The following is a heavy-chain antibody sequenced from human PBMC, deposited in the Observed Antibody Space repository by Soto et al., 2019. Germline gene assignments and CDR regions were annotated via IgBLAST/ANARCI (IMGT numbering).Heavy chain of an antibody. Sequence: QLVESGGGLVQPGGSLRLSCAASGFTFSSFWMHWVRQAPGKGLVWVSRIKSDERSTSYGDPVKGRFTISKDNAKTTLYLQMNSRSVDDTAVYYCARAEYIDSYYYYGMEVWGQGTTVTVSS. CDR2: IKSDERST. D-gene: IGHD3-16*02. CDR3: ARAEYIDSYYYYGMEV. V-gene: IGHV3-74*01. J-gene: IGHJ6*02. CDR1: GFTFSSFW.